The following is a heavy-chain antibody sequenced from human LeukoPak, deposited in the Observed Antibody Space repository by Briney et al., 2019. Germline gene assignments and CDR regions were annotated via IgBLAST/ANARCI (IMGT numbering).Heavy chain of an antibody. J-gene: IGHJ4*02. D-gene: IGHD5-12*01. CDR3: ARDAGGYEDS. Sequence: SETLSLTCSVSNGSISNYWWSWIRQAAGEGLEWIGRIYPSGTTYYNPSLESRVTLSVDTSKNQVSLKLSSLTAADTAVYYCARDAGGYEDSWGQGALVTVSS. V-gene: IGHV4-4*07. CDR2: IYPSGTT. CDR1: NGSISNYW.